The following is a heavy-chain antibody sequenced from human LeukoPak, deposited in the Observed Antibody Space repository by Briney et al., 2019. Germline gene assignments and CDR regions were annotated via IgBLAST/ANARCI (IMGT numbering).Heavy chain of an antibody. CDR2: IIPIFGIA. V-gene: IGHV1-69*04. CDR3: AGSHYYDSSGLSY. D-gene: IGHD3-22*01. Sequence: ASVKVSCKASGGTFSSYAISWVRQAPGQGLEWMGRIIPIFGIANYAQKFQGRATITADKSTSTAYMELSSLRSEDTAAYYCAGSHYYDSSGLSYWGQGTLVTVSS. CDR1: GGTFSSYA. J-gene: IGHJ4*02.